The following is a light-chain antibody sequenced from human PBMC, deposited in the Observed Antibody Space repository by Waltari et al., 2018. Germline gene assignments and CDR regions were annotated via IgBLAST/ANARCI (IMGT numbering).Light chain of an antibody. CDR2: EVN. J-gene: IGLJ1*01. Sequence: QSALTQPPSASGSPGQSVTISCTGTSGDVGAYDFVSWYHQNPGKAPKLIIYEVNKRPSGVPDRFSGSKSGNTASLTVSGLQADDEADYYCSSYAGSNNFVFGPGTEVTVL. CDR1: SGDVGAYDF. V-gene: IGLV2-8*01. CDR3: SSYAGSNNFV.